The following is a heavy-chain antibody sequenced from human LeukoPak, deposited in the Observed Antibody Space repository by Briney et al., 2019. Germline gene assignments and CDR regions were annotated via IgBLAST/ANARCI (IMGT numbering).Heavy chain of an antibody. CDR2: IYYSGST. D-gene: IGHD5-18*01. CDR3: ARLTAPRTYYYYMDV. J-gene: IGHJ6*03. V-gene: IGHV4-39*07. CDR1: GGSISSSSYY. Sequence: PSETLSLTCTVSGGSISSSSYYWGWIRQPPGKGLEWIGSIYYSGSTYYNPSLKSLVTISVDTSKNQFSLKLSSVTAADTAVYYCARLTAPRTYYYYMDVWGKGTTVTVSS.